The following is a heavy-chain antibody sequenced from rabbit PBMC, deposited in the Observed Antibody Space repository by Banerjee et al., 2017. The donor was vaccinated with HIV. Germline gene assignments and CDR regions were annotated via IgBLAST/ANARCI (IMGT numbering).Heavy chain of an antibody. J-gene: IGHJ4*01. D-gene: IGHD4-1*01. Sequence: LTCTASGFSFSSSYWMYWVRQAPGKGLEWIACIDGGNSGSTYYANWAKGRFTISKTSSTTVTLQMTSLTAADTATYFCARDLAGVIGWNFGLWGPGTLVTVS. V-gene: IGHV1S45*01. CDR3: ARDLAGVIGWNFGL. CDR1: GFSFSSSYW. CDR2: IDGGNSGST.